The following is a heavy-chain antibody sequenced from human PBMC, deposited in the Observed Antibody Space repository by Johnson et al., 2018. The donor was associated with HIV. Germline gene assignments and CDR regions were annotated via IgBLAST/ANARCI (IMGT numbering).Heavy chain of an antibody. Sequence: VQVVESGGGLVQPGGSLRLSCAASGFTVSRNYMSWVRQAPGKGLEWVSIIYTGGSTYYADSVKGRFNISRDNSKNSLYLQMNSLRAEDTALYYCAKEMEDYYYDSSGPLDIWGQGTMVTVSS. D-gene: IGHD3-22*01. V-gene: IGHV3-66*01. CDR2: IYTGGST. CDR1: GFTVSRNY. CDR3: AKEMEDYYYDSSGPLDI. J-gene: IGHJ3*02.